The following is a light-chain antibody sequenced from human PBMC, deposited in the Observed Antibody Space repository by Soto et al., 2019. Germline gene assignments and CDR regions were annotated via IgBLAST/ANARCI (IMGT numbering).Light chain of an antibody. CDR2: STD. V-gene: IGLV8-61*01. CDR3: VLYMGGGISV. J-gene: IGLJ3*02. CDR1: SGSVSTNHY. Sequence: QTVVTQEPSFSVSPGGTVTLTCGLTSGSVSTNHYPSWYQQTPGQAPRTLIYSTDTRSSGVPDRFSGSILGNKAALTITGAQADDESDYYCVLYMGGGISVFGGGTKLTVL.